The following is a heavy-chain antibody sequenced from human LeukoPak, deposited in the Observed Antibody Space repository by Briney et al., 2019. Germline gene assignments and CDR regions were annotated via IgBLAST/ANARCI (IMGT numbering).Heavy chain of an antibody. CDR3: ARSGRVLLEWLPTYYYYGMDV. CDR1: GFTFSSYA. Sequence: GGSLRLSCAASGFTFSSYAMHWVRQAPGKGLEWVAVISYDGSNKYYADSVKGRFTISRDNSKNTLYLQVNSLRAEDTAVYYCARSGRVLLEWLPTYYYYGMDVWGKGTTVTVSS. V-gene: IGHV3-30*04. D-gene: IGHD3-3*01. J-gene: IGHJ6*04. CDR2: ISYDGSNK.